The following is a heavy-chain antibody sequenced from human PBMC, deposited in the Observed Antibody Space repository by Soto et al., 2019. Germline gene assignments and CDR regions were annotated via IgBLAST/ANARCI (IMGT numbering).Heavy chain of an antibody. V-gene: IGHV4-31*03. CDR3: ARYGSGSYYNYYFDY. D-gene: IGHD3-10*01. Sequence: QVQLQESGPGLVKPSQTLSLTCTVSGGSISSGGYYWSWIRQHPGKGLAWIGYIYYSGSTYYNPCLKRRVIISVATSKNQLSLKLSSVTAADTAVYYGARYGSGSYYNYYFDYWGQGTLVTVSS. J-gene: IGHJ4*02. CDR2: IYYSGST. CDR1: GGSISSGGYY.